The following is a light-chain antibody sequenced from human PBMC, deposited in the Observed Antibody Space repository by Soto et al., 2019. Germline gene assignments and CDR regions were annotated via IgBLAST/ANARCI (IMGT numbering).Light chain of an antibody. CDR2: DVS. CDR1: SSDVGGYNY. CDR3: SSYTSSSTLLYV. V-gene: IGLV2-14*01. Sequence: QSALTQPASVSGSPGHSITISCTGTSSDVGGYNYVSWYQQHPGKAPKLMIYDVSNRPSGVSNRFSGSQSGNTASLTISGLQAEDEADYYCSSYTSSSTLLYVFGTGPKLTVL. J-gene: IGLJ1*01.